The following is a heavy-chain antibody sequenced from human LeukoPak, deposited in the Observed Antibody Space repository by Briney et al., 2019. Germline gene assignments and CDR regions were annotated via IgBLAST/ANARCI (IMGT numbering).Heavy chain of an antibody. CDR3: ARACGGDCTYYYGMDV. D-gene: IGHD2-21*02. CDR1: GFTVSSNY. Sequence: PGGSLRLSCAASGFTVSSNYMSWVRQAPGKGLEWASVIYSGGSTYYADSVKGRFTISRDNSKNTLYLQMNSLRAEDTAVYYCARACGGDCTYYYGMDVWGQGTTVTVSS. CDR2: IYSGGST. V-gene: IGHV3-66*01. J-gene: IGHJ6*02.